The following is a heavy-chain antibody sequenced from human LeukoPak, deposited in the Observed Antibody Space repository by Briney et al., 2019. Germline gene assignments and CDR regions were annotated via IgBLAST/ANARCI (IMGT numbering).Heavy chain of an antibody. J-gene: IGHJ4*02. CDR3: ARDSSGYDHFDY. D-gene: IGHD5-12*01. V-gene: IGHV1-18*01. Sequence: ASVKVSCKASGYTFTSYGISWVRQAPGQGLEWMGWTSAYNGNTNYAQKLQGRVTMTTDTSTSTAYMELRSLRSDDTAVYYCARDSSGYDHFDYWGQGTLVTVSS. CDR1: GYTFTSYG. CDR2: TSAYNGNT.